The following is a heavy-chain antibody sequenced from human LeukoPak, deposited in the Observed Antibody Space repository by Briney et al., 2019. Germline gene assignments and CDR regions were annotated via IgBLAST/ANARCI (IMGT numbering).Heavy chain of an antibody. J-gene: IGHJ4*02. V-gene: IGHV3-9*01. D-gene: IGHD2-2*01. CDR2: ISWNSGSI. CDR1: GFTFDDYA. CDR3: AKDGCSSASCFSVY. Sequence: GGSLRLSCAASGFTFDDYAMHWVRQAPGKGLEWVSGISWNSGSIGYADSAKGRFTISRDNSKNSLYLQMNSLRAEDTAVYYCAKDGCSSASCFSVYWGQGTLVTVSS.